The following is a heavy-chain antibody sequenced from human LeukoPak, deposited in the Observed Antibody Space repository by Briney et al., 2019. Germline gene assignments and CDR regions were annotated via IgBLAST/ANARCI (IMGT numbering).Heavy chain of an antibody. CDR3: ARDKVGAYFDY. CDR2: TRNKANRYTT. CDR1: GFSVRSNY. V-gene: IGHV3-72*01. J-gene: IGHJ4*02. D-gene: IGHD1-26*01. Sequence: GGSLRLSCAASGFSVRSNYMDWVRQAPGKGLEWVGRTRNKANRYTTDYAASVKGRFTISRDDSKNSLYLQMNSLKTEDTAVYYCARDKVGAYFDYWGQGTLVTVSS.